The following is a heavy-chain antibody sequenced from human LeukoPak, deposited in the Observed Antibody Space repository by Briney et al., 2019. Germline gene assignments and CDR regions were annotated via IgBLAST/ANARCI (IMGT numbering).Heavy chain of an antibody. Sequence: GGSLRLSCTASGFTFSSCAMNWVRQAPGKGLEWVSTISGGAGTTYYADSVKGRFTTSRDNSENTLHLQMNNLRAEDSALYYCAKRPPASGWSAMDVWGKGTTVTVSS. D-gene: IGHD6-19*01. CDR3: AKRPPASGWSAMDV. CDR2: ISGGAGTT. J-gene: IGHJ6*04. V-gene: IGHV3-23*01. CDR1: GFTFSSCA.